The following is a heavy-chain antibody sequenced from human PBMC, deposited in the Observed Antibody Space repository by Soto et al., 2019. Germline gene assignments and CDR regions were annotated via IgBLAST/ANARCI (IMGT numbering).Heavy chain of an antibody. V-gene: IGHV4-34*01. CDR2: INHSAST. CDR3: ARVLYDFWSRYYFDY. Sequence: SETLSLTCAVYGGSFSGYYWSWIRQPPGKGLEWIGEINHSASTNYNPSLKSQVTISVDTSKNQISLKLSSVTAADTAVYYCARVLYDFWSRYYFDYWGQGTLVTVSS. D-gene: IGHD3-3*01. J-gene: IGHJ4*02. CDR1: GGSFSGYY.